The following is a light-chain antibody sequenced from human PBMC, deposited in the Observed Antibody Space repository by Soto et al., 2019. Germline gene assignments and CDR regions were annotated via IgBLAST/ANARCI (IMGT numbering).Light chain of an antibody. V-gene: IGKV3-20*01. CDR2: GAS. J-gene: IGKJ2*01. CDR1: QSVSSSY. Sequence: EILLTQSPGTLSLSPGERATLSCRASQSVSSSYLAWYQQKPGQAPRLLIYGASSRATGIPDRFSGSGSGTDFTLTISRLEPEDFAVSYCQQYGSSPYTFGQGTKLEIK. CDR3: QQYGSSPYT.